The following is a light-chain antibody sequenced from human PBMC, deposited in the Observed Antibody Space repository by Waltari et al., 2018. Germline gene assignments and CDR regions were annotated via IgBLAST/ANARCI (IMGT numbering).Light chain of an antibody. CDR2: DVS. V-gene: IGLV2-11*01. CDR1: SSDVGGYNY. Sequence: QSALTQPRSVSGSPGRSVTISCTGTSSDVGGYNYVSWYQQHPSKAPKLKIYDVSKRPSGVPDRFSGSKSGNTASLTISGLQAEDEADYYCCSYAGSRVFGGGTKLTVL. CDR3: CSYAGSRV. J-gene: IGLJ3*02.